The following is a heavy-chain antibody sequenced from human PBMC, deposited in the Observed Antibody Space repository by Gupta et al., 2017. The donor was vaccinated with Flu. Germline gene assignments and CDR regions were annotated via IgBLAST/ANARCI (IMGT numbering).Heavy chain of an antibody. Sequence: YYWSWIRPPPGKELGGIGYIYYSGRTKYKTSRKRRVTISVETSKNHVSRKLISVTAADTAVEYCARHSPSGTTLKNRWFAPGGQGTLVTVCS. D-gene: IGHD4-17*01. V-gene: IGHV4-59*08. CDR2: IYYSGRT. J-gene: IGHJ5*02. CDR1: YY. CDR3: ARHSPSGTTLKNRWFAP.